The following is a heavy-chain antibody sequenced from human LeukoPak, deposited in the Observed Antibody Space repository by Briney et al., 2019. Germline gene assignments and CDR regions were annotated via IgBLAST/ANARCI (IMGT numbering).Heavy chain of an antibody. V-gene: IGHV1-69*04. CDR2: IIPILGIA. Sequence: ASVKVSCKASGGTFSSYAISWVRQAPGQGLEWMGRIIPILGIANYAQKFQGRATITADKSTSTAYMELSSLRSEGTAVYYCARDWGGNPSDYWGQGTLVTVSS. CDR3: ARDWGGNPSDY. J-gene: IGHJ4*02. D-gene: IGHD4-23*01. CDR1: GGTFSSYA.